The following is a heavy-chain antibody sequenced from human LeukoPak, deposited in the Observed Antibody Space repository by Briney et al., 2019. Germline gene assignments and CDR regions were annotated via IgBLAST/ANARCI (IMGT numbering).Heavy chain of an antibody. V-gene: IGHV3-11*01. CDR1: GFIFSDYY. CDR2: IKGTGLTT. Sequence: PGGSLRLSCAASGFIFSDYYMAWIRQAPGKGLEWISTIKGTGLTTYYADSVKGRFTISRDNSKNTLYLQMNSLRAEDTAVYYCARVAVLNNYYYYYYMDVWGKGTTVTISS. J-gene: IGHJ6*03. D-gene: IGHD3-10*01. CDR3: ARVAVLNNYYYYYYMDV.